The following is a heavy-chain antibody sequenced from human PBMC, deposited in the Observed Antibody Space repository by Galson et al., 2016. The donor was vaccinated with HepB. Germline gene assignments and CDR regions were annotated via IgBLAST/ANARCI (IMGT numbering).Heavy chain of an antibody. CDR2: MSHDGSHI. V-gene: IGHV3-30*03. D-gene: IGHD6-13*01. CDR3: AVRYSSIWYFQH. J-gene: IGHJ1*01. CDR1: GFTFSNYG. Sequence: SLRLSCAASGFTFSNYGMHWLRQAPGKGLEWVAVMSHDGSHIFYVDSVKGRFSISRDNSKNTLYLQMNSLRDEDTAVYYCAVRYSSIWYFQHWGRGTLSASPQ.